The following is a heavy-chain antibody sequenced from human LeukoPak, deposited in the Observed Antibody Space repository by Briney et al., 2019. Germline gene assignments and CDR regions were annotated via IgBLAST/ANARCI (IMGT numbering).Heavy chain of an antibody. Sequence: GEPLKISCKGSGYSFTSYWIGWVRQMPGKGLEWMGIIYPGDSDTRYSPSFQGQVTISADKSISTAYLQWSSLKASDTAMYYCARSCSSTSCYTGTDYWGQGTLVTVSS. D-gene: IGHD2-2*02. V-gene: IGHV5-51*01. CDR2: IYPGDSDT. CDR3: ARSCSSTSCYTGTDY. J-gene: IGHJ4*02. CDR1: GYSFTSYW.